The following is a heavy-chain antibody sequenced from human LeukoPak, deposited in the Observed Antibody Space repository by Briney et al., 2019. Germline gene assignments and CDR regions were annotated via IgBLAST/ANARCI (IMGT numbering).Heavy chain of an antibody. D-gene: IGHD7-27*01. CDR3: NVRWGPNSDY. Sequence: GGSLRLSCAASGFTFSTFWMHWVRQTPGKGLVWVSRISNDGSTTHYADSVKGRFTISRGNAKNTLFLHMNSLRAEDTAVYYCNVRWGPNSDYWGQGTLVTVSS. J-gene: IGHJ4*02. CDR2: ISNDGSTT. CDR1: GFTFSTFW. V-gene: IGHV3-74*01.